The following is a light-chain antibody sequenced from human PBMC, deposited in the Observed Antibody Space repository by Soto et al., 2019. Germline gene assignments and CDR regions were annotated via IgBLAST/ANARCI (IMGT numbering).Light chain of an antibody. CDR1: QSVSTKY. J-gene: IGKJ2*01. CDR2: GTS. Sequence: EIVLTQSPGTLSLSPGERATLSCRASQSVSTKYVAWYRQKPGQAPSLLIYGTSNRAAGVPDRFSATGSGTDFSLTISRLQPEDFAVDYCQHYGSSPPDTFGQGTKLEIK. V-gene: IGKV3-20*01. CDR3: QHYGSSPPDT.